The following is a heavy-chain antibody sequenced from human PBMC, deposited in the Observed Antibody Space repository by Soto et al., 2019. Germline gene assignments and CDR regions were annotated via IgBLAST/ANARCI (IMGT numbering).Heavy chain of an antibody. Sequence: ASVKVSFKASGYTFTNNDVGWVRQATGQGLEWMGWMNPGSGDTGYAQKFQGRVTMTRDISIATAYMELSSLRSDDTAIYYCATMATFGSLNWFDPWGQGTLVTVSS. V-gene: IGHV1-8*01. J-gene: IGHJ5*02. CDR1: GYTFTNND. CDR2: MNPGSGDT. CDR3: ATMATFGSLNWFDP. D-gene: IGHD3-10*01.